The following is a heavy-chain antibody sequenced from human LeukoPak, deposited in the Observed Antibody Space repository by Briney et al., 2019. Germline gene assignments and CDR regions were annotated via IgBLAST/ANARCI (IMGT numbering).Heavy chain of an antibody. D-gene: IGHD4-11*01. CDR3: ARLISNYNYYYMDV. V-gene: IGHV1-18*01. CDR1: GYTLTSYD. J-gene: IGHJ6*03. Sequence: ASVKVSCKASGYTLTSYDINWVRQATGQGLEWMGWISAYNGNTNYAQKLQGRVTMTIDTSTSTAYMELRSLRSDDTAVYYCARLISNYNYYYMDVWGKGTTVTVSS. CDR2: ISAYNGNT.